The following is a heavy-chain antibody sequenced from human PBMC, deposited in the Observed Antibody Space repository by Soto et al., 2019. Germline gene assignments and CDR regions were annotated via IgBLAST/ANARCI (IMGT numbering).Heavy chain of an antibody. CDR3: TTPRYSYGYSFDY. Sequence: QVQLVQSGAEVKKPGSSVKVPCKASGGTFSSNIINWVRQAPGQGLEWMGGIIPISGTAKYAQKLQGRLTIIADESTTTAYMELISLRSEDTAVYYCTTPRYSYGYSFDYWGQGTLITVS. V-gene: IGHV1-69*12. CDR2: IIPISGTA. J-gene: IGHJ4*02. D-gene: IGHD5-18*01. CDR1: GGTFSSNI.